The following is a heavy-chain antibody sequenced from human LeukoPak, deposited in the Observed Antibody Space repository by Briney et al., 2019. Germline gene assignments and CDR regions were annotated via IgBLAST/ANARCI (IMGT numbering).Heavy chain of an antibody. Sequence: GASVKVSCKASGYTFTSYGISWVRQAPGQGLEWMGWISAYNGNTNYAQKLQGRVTMTTDTSTSTAYMELRSLRSDDTAVYYCARRVNNDYGDYGWFDPWGQGTLVTVSS. CDR2: ISAYNGNT. V-gene: IGHV1-18*01. D-gene: IGHD4-17*01. J-gene: IGHJ5*02. CDR3: ARRVNNDYGDYGWFDP. CDR1: GYTFTSYG.